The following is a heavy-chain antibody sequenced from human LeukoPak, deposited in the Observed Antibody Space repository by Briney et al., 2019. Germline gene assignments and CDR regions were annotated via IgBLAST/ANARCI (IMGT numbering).Heavy chain of an antibody. Sequence: GGSLRLSCAASGFTFSSYSMNWVRQAPGKGLEWVSSISSSSSYIYYADSVKGRFTISRDNAKNSPYLQMNSLRAEDTAVYYCARDLLTYSSSWDYWGQGTLVTVSS. CDR1: GFTFSSYS. J-gene: IGHJ4*02. D-gene: IGHD6-13*01. CDR3: ARDLLTYSSSWDY. V-gene: IGHV3-21*01. CDR2: ISSSSSYI.